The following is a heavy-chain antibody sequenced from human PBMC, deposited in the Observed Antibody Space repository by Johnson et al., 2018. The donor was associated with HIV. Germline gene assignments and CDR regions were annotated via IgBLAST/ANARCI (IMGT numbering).Heavy chain of an antibody. CDR3: AKDRAEVVVVHDALDM. CDR2: ISYDGSNE. D-gene: IGHD3-22*01. CDR1: GFTFGIYG. V-gene: IGHV3-30*18. J-gene: IGHJ3*02. Sequence: QVQLVESGGGVVQPGTSLRLSCAASGFTFGIYGMHWVRQAPGKGLEWVALISYDGSNEYYGDCVKGRFSISRDNSKKKLYLQMNSLRPEDTAVYYCAKDRAEVVVVHDALDMWGQGTMVTVSS.